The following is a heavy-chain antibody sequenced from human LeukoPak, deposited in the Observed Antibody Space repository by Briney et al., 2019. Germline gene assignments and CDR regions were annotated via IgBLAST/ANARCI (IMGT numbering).Heavy chain of an antibody. CDR2: ISAYNGNT. CDR1: GYTFTSYG. J-gene: IGHJ3*02. V-gene: IGHV1-18*04. Sequence: GASVKVSCKASGYTFTSYGISWVRQAPGQGLEWMGWISAYNGNTNYAQKLQGRVTMTTDTSTSTAYMELRSLRSDDTAVYYCARDPPRGDYGDYTAFDIWGQGTMVTVSS. D-gene: IGHD4-17*01. CDR3: ARDPPRGDYGDYTAFDI.